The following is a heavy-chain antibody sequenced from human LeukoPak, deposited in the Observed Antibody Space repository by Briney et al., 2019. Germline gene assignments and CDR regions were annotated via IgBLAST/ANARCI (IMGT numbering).Heavy chain of an antibody. CDR1: GFTFSSYA. J-gene: IGHJ4*02. D-gene: IGHD5-24*01. CDR3: AKTLEMATTPGDY. Sequence: GGSLRLSCAVSGFTFSSYAMSWVRQAPGKGLEWVSAISSSGGSTYYADSVKGRFTISRDNSKNTLYLQMNSLRAEDTAVYYCAKTLEMATTPGDYWGQGTLVTVSS. CDR2: ISSSGGST. V-gene: IGHV3-23*01.